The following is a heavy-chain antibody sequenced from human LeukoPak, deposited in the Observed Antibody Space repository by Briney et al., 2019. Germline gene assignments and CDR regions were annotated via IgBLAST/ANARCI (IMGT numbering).Heavy chain of an antibody. J-gene: IGHJ3*02. V-gene: IGHV3-23*01. CDR1: GFTFSSYA. CDR2: VSGSGGST. Sequence: GGSLRLSCAASGFTFSSYAMSWVRQAPGTGLEWVSGVSGSGGSTFYADSVRGRFTISRDNSKNTLYLQMNSLRAEDTAVYYCAKARGETRGAFDIWAKGQWSPSLQ. CDR3: AKARGETRGAFDI.